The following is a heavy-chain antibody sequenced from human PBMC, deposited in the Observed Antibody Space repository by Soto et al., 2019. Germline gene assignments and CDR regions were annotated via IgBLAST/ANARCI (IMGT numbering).Heavy chain of an antibody. CDR1: GFTFSSYG. CDR3: ARARDYSNYGRCYFDL. J-gene: IGHJ2*01. CDR2: ISYDGSNK. D-gene: IGHD4-4*01. V-gene: IGHV3-30*03. Sequence: PGGSLRLSCAASGFTFSSYGMHWVRQAPGKGLEWVAVISYDGSNKYYADSVKGRFTISRDNSKNTLYLQMNSLRAEDTAVYYCARARDYSNYGRCYFDLWGRGTLVTVSS.